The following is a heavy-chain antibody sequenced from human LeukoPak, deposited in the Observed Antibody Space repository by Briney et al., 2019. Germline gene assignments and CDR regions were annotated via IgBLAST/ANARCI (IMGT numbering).Heavy chain of an antibody. CDR3: ASTNDFGDYMGA. V-gene: IGHV4-30-2*01. CDR2: MYHGGST. D-gene: IGHD4-17*01. CDR1: GGSISSGGYS. J-gene: IGHJ5*02. Sequence: SQTLSLTCAVSGGSISSGGYSWSWIRQPPGKGREWIGYMYHGGSTYYNPSLEGRVTISVDGSKNQFSLKVSSVTAADTAVYYCASTNDFGDYMGAWGQGTLVTVSS.